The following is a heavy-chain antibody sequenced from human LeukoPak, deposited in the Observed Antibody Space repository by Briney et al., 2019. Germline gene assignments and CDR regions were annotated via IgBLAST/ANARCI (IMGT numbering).Heavy chain of an antibody. V-gene: IGHV4-34*01. CDR3: ARGRSEPYGSGSFYYFDY. J-gene: IGHJ4*02. CDR1: GGSFSGYY. D-gene: IGHD3-10*01. Sequence: DPSETLSLTCAVYGGSFSGYYWSWIRQPPGKGLEWIGEINHSGSTNYNPSLKSRVTISVDTSKNQFSLKLSSVTAADTAVYYCARGRSEPYGSGSFYYFDYWGQGTLVTVSS. CDR2: INHSGST.